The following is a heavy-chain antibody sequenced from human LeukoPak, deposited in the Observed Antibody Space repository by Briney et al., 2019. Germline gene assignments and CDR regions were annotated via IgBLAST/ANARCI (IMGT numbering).Heavy chain of an antibody. CDR1: GYTFTSYG. J-gene: IGHJ6*03. V-gene: IGHV1-18*01. Sequence: ASVKVSCKASGYTFTSYGISWVRQAPGQGLEGMGWISAYNGNTNYAQKLQGRVTMTTDTSTSTAYMELRSLRSDDTAVYYCATCIAARPSYYYMDVWGKGTTVTVSS. CDR2: ISAYNGNT. CDR3: ATCIAARPSYYYMDV. D-gene: IGHD6-6*01.